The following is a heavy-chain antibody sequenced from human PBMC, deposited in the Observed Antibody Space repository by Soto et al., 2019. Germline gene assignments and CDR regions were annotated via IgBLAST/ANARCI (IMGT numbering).Heavy chain of an antibody. CDR3: VRTAGAVTFSFKT. Sequence: PGESLKISCTASGYPFAYNCIGLVLQKSGKGLEWMGIVPPADSETRYSPSFEGQVTISADKSLGTAYLQWSSLKASDSAIYYCVRTAGAVTFSFKTWGQGTLVTVSS. D-gene: IGHD3-10*01. J-gene: IGHJ5*02. CDR1: GYPFAYNC. CDR2: VPPADSET. V-gene: IGHV5-51*01.